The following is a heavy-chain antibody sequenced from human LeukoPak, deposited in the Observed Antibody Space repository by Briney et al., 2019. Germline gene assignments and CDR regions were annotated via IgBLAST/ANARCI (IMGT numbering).Heavy chain of an antibody. V-gene: IGHV1-2*02. CDR3: ARRQGGYCSSTSCYTHIHPEYYFDY. Sequence: ASVKVSCKASGYTFTSYGISWVRQAPGQGLEWMGWINPNSGGTNYAQKFQGRVTMTRDTSISTAYMELSRLRSDDTAVYYCARRQGGYCSSTSCYTHIHPEYYFDYWGQGTLVTVSS. CDR2: INPNSGGT. CDR1: GYTFTSYG. J-gene: IGHJ4*02. D-gene: IGHD2-2*02.